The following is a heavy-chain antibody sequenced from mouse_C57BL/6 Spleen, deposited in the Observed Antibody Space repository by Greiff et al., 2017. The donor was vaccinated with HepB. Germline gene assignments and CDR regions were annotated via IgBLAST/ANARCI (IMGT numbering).Heavy chain of an antibody. CDR1: GFTFSSYG. J-gene: IGHJ4*01. V-gene: IGHV5-6*01. CDR3: ARQEVTTDNYYAIDY. Sequence: EVKLMESGGDLVKPGGSLKLSCAASGFTFSSYGMSWVRQTPDKRLEWVATISSGGSYTYYPDSVKGRFTISRDNAKNTLYLQMSSLKSEDTAMYYCARQEVTTDNYYAIDYWGQGTSVTVSS. CDR2: ISSGGSYT. D-gene: IGHD2-2*01.